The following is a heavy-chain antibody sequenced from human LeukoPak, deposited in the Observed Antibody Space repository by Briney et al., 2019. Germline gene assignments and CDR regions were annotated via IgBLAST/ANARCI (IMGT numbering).Heavy chain of an antibody. CDR3: ARSFGSLGIQLYNFDY. V-gene: IGHV1-2*02. Sequence: ASVKVSCKAAGYTFTGYYMHWVRQAPGQGVEGRGWINPNSGGTNYAQKFQGRVTMTRDTSISTAYMELSRLRSDDTAVYYCARSFGSLGIQLYNFDYWGQGTLVTVSS. CDR2: INPNSGGT. CDR1: GYTFTGYY. J-gene: IGHJ4*02. D-gene: IGHD5-18*01.